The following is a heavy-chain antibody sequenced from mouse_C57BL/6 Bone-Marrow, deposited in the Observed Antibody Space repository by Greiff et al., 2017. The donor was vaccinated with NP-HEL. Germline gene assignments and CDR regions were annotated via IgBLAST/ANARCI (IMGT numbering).Heavy chain of an antibody. V-gene: IGHV3-6*01. Sequence: VQLKESGPGLVKPSQSLSLTCSVTGYSITSGYYWNWIRQFPGNKLEWMGYISYDGSNNYNPSLKNRISITRDTSKNQFFLKLNSVTTEDTATYYCAREGGYYLYFDYWGQGTTLTVSS. CDR3: AREGGYYLYFDY. CDR1: GYSITSGYY. J-gene: IGHJ2*01. D-gene: IGHD2-3*01. CDR2: ISYDGSN.